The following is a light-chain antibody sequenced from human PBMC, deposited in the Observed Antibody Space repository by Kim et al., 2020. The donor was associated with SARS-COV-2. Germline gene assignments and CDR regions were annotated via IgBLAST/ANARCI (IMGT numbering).Light chain of an antibody. J-gene: IGLJ3*02. CDR1: DIGDKN. V-gene: IGLV3-9*01. CDR2: RHS. CDR3: QVWDNYIWV. Sequence: SAALGQTARLTCGGTDIGDKNVHWYQQKPGQAPVLVIYRHSHRPSGIPERFSGSKSGNTATLTISGAQPGDEADYYCQVWDNYIWVFGGGTQLTVL.